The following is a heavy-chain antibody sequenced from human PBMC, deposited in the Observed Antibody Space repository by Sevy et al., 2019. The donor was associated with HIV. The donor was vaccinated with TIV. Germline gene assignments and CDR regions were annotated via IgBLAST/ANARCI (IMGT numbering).Heavy chain of an antibody. CDR3: VKDKGTAMAHGLDY. J-gene: IGHJ4*02. CDR2: IGWNSGFV. CDR1: GFTFDDYA. V-gene: IGHV3-9*01. Sequence: GGSLRLSCAASGFTFDDYALHWVRQAPGKGLEWVSGIGWNSGFVGYADSVKGRFTISRDNAKNSLYLQMNSLRAEDTALYYCVKDKGTAMAHGLDYWGQGTLVTVSS. D-gene: IGHD5-18*01.